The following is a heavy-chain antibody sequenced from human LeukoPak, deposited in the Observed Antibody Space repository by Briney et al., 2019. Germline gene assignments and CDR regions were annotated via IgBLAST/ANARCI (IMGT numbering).Heavy chain of an antibody. CDR1: GFTFDDYA. CDR3: AKTYYSDFENAFDL. J-gene: IGHJ3*01. D-gene: IGHD1-26*01. V-gene: IGHV3-9*01. Sequence: PGRSLSLSCAASGFTFDDYAMHRVRQAPGKGLEWVSGISWNSGSIGYADSVKGRFTISRDNAKNSVYLQMNSLRAEDTALYYCAKTYYSDFENAFDLWGQGTMVTVSS. CDR2: ISWNSGSI.